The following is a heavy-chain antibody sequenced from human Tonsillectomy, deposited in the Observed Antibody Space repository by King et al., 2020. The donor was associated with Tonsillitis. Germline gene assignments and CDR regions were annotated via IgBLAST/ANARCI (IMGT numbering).Heavy chain of an antibody. CDR1: GFSPTTSGML. Sequence: TLKESGPTLVKPTQTLTLTCTFSGFSPTTSGMLVGWIRQPPGKALEWLALIYWNNDKRYSPSLKSRLTITKDTSKNQVVLIMTNMDPVDTATYDGAHLQRDYGDWYFDHWGRGTLVTVSS. J-gene: IGHJ2*01. CDR3: AHLQRDYGDWYFDH. V-gene: IGHV2-5*01. CDR2: IYWNNDK. D-gene: IGHD4/OR15-4a*01.